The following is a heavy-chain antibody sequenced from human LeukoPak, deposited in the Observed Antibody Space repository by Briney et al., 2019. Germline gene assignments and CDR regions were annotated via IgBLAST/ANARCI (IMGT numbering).Heavy chain of an antibody. Sequence: GASVKVSGKASGGTFSSYAISWVRQAPGQGLEWMGGIIPIFGTANYAQKFQGRVTITADKSTSTAYMELSSLRSEDTAVYYCATEGKMVRGVYTDFWGQGTLVTVSS. J-gene: IGHJ4*02. CDR3: ATEGKMVRGVYTDF. CDR1: GGTFSSYA. D-gene: IGHD3-10*01. CDR2: IIPIFGTA. V-gene: IGHV1-69*06.